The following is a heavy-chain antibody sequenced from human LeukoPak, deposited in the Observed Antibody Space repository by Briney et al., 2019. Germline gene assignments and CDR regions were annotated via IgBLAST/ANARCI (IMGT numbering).Heavy chain of an antibody. V-gene: IGHV1-69*13. Sequence: SVKVSCKASGGTFSSYAISWVRQAPGHGLEWMGGIIPIFGTANYAQKFQGRVTITADESTSTAYMELSSLRSEDTAVYYCARGPTECSSTSCYEKSGGYYYYYGMDVWGKGTTVTVSS. J-gene: IGHJ6*04. CDR2: IIPIFGTA. CDR1: GGTFSSYA. CDR3: ARGPTECSSTSCYEKSGGYYYYYGMDV. D-gene: IGHD2-2*01.